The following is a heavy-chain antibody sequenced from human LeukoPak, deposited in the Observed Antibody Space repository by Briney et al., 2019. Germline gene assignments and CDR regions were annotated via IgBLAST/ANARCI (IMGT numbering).Heavy chain of an antibody. CDR2: ISSNGGST. D-gene: IGHD6-13*01. V-gene: IGHV3-64D*06. CDR3: VKDVEGSSWYGPDY. Sequence: GGSLRLSCSASGFTFSSYAMHWVRQAPGKGLEYVSAISSNGGSTYYADSVKGRFTISGDNSKNTLYLQMSSLRAEDTAVYYCVKDVEGSSWYGPDYWGQGTLVTVSS. J-gene: IGHJ4*02. CDR1: GFTFSSYA.